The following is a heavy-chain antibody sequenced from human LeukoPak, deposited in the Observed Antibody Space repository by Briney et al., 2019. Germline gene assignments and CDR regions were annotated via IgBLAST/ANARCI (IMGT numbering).Heavy chain of an antibody. J-gene: IGHJ3*02. CDR1: GFIFSSYV. Sequence: GGSLRHSCAASGFIFSSYVMIWLRQAPGKGLEWVSYINSGGSNIYYADSVKGRFTISRDNAKNSLYLQMNALRAEDTAVYYCARDGGPITLHYALDTWGQGTMVTVSS. D-gene: IGHD1-14*01. CDR2: INSGGSNI. CDR3: ARDGGPITLHYALDT. V-gene: IGHV3-48*03.